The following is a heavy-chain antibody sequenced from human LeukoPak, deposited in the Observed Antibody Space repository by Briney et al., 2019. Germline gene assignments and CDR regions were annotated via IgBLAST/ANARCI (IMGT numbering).Heavy chain of an antibody. D-gene: IGHD6-13*01. CDR2: MYSSGST. CDR1: GGSVSSSSYF. CDR3: ASQSSSWYLGWFDP. J-gene: IGHJ5*02. Sequence: SETLSLTCTVSGGSVSSSSYFWGWIRQPPGKGLEWIGTMYSSGSTYYNPSLKSRVTISIDTSKNQFSLKLNSVTAADTAVYYCASQSSSWYLGWFDPWGQGTLVTVSS. V-gene: IGHV4-39*07.